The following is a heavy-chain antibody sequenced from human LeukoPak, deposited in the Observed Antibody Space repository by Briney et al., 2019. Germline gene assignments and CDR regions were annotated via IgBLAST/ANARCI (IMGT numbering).Heavy chain of an antibody. J-gene: IGHJ6*02. Sequence: ASVKVSCKASGYTFTRYALHWVRQAPRQRLEWMGWVNAGNGKTKYSQKFQGRVTITRDTSASAAYMELSRLTSDDTAVYYCATVGPPDASGMDVWGQGTTVTVSS. CDR1: GYTFTRYA. D-gene: IGHD2-2*01. CDR2: VNAGNGKT. V-gene: IGHV1-3*01. CDR3: ATVGPPDASGMDV.